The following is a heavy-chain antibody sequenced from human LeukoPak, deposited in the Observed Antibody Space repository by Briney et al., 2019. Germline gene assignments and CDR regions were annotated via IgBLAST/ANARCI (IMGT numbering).Heavy chain of an antibody. CDR2: ISYDGSNK. CDR1: GFTFSSYA. J-gene: IGHJ1*01. CDR3: ARDSMIPH. D-gene: IGHD3-16*01. Sequence: GRSLRLSCAASGFTFSSYAMHWVRQAPGKGLEWVAVISYDGSNKYYAESVKGRFTISRDNSKNTLYLQMNSLRAEDTAVYYCARDSMIPHWGQGTLVTVSS. V-gene: IGHV3-30-3*01.